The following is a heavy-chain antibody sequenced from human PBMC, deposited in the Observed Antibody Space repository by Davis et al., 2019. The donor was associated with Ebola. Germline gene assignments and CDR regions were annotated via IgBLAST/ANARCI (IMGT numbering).Heavy chain of an antibody. Sequence: GESLKISCAASGITHSYALSWVRQAPGKGLEWVSTISGTGSSTYYTDSVKGRFTISRDNSENTLYLQMNSLTTDDTALYYCVRAVFHEVLDLWGQGTPVTVSS. CDR3: VRAVFHEVLDL. D-gene: IGHD3-3*01. V-gene: IGHV3-23*01. CDR1: GITHSYA. J-gene: IGHJ5*02. CDR2: ISGTGSST.